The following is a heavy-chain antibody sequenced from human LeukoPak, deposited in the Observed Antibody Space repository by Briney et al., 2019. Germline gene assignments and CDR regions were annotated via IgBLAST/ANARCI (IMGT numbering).Heavy chain of an antibody. CDR1: GASFSGYY. J-gene: IGHJ5*02. D-gene: IGHD3-3*01. V-gene: IGHV4-34*01. CDR3: ASGVITIFGVGGNWFDP. CDR2: INHSGST. Sequence: PSETLSLTCAVYGASFSGYYWSWIRQPPGKGREWIGEINHSGSTNYNPSLKSRVTISVDTSKNQFSLKLSSVTAADTAVYSCASGVITIFGVGGNWFDPWGQGTLVTVSS.